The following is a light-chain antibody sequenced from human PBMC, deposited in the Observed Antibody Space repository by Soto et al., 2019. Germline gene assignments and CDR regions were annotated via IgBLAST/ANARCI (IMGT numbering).Light chain of an antibody. V-gene: IGLV2-14*03. CDR1: SRDGGGYNY. CDR2: DVS. CDR3: SSYTTSNTRQIV. J-gene: IGLJ1*01. Sequence: QSVLTQPAPLSGAPGPSVTISLTGTSRDGGGYNYVSWYQHHPGKAPKLIIYDVSNRPSGVSNRFSGSKSGNTASLTISGLQPEDEADYYCSSYTTSNTRQIVFGTGTKVTVL.